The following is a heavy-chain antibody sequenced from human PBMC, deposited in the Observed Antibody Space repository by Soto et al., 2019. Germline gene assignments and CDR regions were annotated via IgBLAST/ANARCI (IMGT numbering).Heavy chain of an antibody. CDR2: INPNSGGT. Sequence: ASVKVSCKASGYTFTGYYMHWVRQAPGQGLEWMGWINPNSGGTNYAQKFQGRVTMTRDTSISTDYMELSRLRSDDTAVYYCARDKPMYYDILTGYYITLNWFDPWGQGTLVTVSS. D-gene: IGHD3-9*01. V-gene: IGHV1-2*02. CDR1: GYTFTGYY. J-gene: IGHJ5*02. CDR3: ARDKPMYYDILTGYYITLNWFDP.